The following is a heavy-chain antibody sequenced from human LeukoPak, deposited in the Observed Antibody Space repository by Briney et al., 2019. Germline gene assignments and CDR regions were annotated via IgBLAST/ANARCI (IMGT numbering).Heavy chain of an antibody. D-gene: IGHD3-22*01. CDR1: GYSFPIYY. CDR3: ARRDSSGYYNDY. Sequence: GESLKISCKGSGYSFPIYYIAWARQMPGKGLEWMGIIYPGDSDTRYSPSFQGQVTISADKSISTAYLQWSSLKASDTAMYYCARRDSSGYYNDYWGQGTLVTVSS. J-gene: IGHJ4*02. V-gene: IGHV5-51*01. CDR2: IYPGDSDT.